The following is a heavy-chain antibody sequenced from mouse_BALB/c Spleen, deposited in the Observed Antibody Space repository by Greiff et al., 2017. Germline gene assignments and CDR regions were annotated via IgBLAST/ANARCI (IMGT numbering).Heavy chain of an antibody. CDR2: IYPYNGGT. V-gene: IGHV1S29*02. Sequence: EGQLQQSGPELVKPGASVKISCKASGYTFTDYNMHWVKQSHGKSLEWIGYIYPYNGGTGYNQKFKSKATLTVDNSSSTAYMELRSLTSEDSAVYYCARKDPYFDYWGQGTTLTVSS. CDR1: GYTFTDYN. CDR3: ARKDPYFDY. J-gene: IGHJ2*01.